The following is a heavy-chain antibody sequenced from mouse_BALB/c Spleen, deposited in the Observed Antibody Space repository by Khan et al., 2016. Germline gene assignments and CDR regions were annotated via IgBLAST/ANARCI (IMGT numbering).Heavy chain of an antibody. CDR1: GYTFTNYG. J-gene: IGHJ4*01. V-gene: IGHV9-3*02. Sequence: QIQLVQSGPELKKPGETVKISCKAAGYTFTNYGVHWVKQAPGKGLKWMGWINTNTGAPTYAEEFKGRFAFSLETSASTAFLQIDNLKNEDTANSCCARCYGNYALDYWGQGTSVTVSS. CDR3: ARCYGNYALDY. D-gene: IGHD2-1*01. CDR2: INTNTGAP.